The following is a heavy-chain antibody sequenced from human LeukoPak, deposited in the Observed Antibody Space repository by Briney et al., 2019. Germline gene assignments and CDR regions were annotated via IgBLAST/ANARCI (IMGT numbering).Heavy chain of an antibody. CDR2: INQDGSEE. J-gene: IGHJ3*01. D-gene: IGHD1-26*01. CDR1: GFTFRTYW. Sequence: GGFLRLSCAASGFTFRTYWMSWIRQAPGNEPEWVADINQDGSEEYYQQSVQGRFTVSRDNAQNAVFLQMTYLRADDTAVYYCARWKMELERNAFDFWGQGTVVTVSS. V-gene: IGHV3-7*01. CDR3: ARWKMELERNAFDF.